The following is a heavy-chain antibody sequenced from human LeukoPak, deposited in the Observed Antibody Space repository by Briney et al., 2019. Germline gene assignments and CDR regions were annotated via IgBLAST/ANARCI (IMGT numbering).Heavy chain of an antibody. V-gene: IGHV3-23*01. D-gene: IGHD2/OR15-2a*01. CDR3: AKDFFLSY. CDR1: GFTLSTYA. J-gene: IGHJ4*02. Sequence: GGSLRLSCAASGFTLSTYATSWVRHPPGKGREWVSAISGSGGSTYYADSVKGRFTISRDNSKDTLYLQMNSLRAEDTAVYYCAKDFFLSYWGQGTLVTVSS. CDR2: ISGSGGST.